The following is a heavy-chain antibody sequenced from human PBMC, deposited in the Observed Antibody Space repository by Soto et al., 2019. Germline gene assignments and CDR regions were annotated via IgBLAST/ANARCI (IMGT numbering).Heavy chain of an antibody. Sequence: GSLRLSCAASGFTFRNVWMSWVRQAPGKGLEWVGRVKSRSDGGTTDYAAPVKGRFTVSRDDSQSTLSLQMDSLKIEDSAVYFCTTAAGGMWGADYWGQGTPVPSPQ. D-gene: IGHD1-26*01. CDR2: VKSRSDGGTT. J-gene: IGHJ4*02. CDR3: TTAAGGMWGADY. V-gene: IGHV3-15*01. CDR1: GFTFRNVW.